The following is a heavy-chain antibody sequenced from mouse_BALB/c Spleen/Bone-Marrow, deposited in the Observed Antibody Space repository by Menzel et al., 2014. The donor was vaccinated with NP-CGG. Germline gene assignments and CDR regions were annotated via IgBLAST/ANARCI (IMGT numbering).Heavy chain of an antibody. Sequence: EVQLQQSGPKFVKPSASVKLSCTASGFNIKDTYMHWVQRRPEQSLEWIGRIDPANDTSKYAPQFQGKATITADTSSNTAYLQLSNLTSEDTAVYYCARADGYYAWFAYWGQGTLVTVSA. CDR3: ARADGYYAWFAY. D-gene: IGHD2-3*01. CDR2: IDPANDTS. CDR1: GFNIKDTY. J-gene: IGHJ3*01. V-gene: IGHV14-3*02.